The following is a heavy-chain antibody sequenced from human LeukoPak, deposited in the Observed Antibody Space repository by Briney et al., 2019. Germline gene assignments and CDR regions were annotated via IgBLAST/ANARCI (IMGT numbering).Heavy chain of an antibody. J-gene: IGHJ4*02. D-gene: IGHD4-23*01. CDR1: GYTFTNCG. Sequence: ASVRVSFTASGYTFTNCGISWVRHAPGQGPEWMGWISPYSGNTDYAQKLQGRGTVTTDTSTSTAYMELRSLRSDDTAMYFCARSPRVVTRLDYWGQGTLVTVSS. CDR3: ARSPRVVTRLDY. CDR2: ISPYSGNT. V-gene: IGHV1-18*01.